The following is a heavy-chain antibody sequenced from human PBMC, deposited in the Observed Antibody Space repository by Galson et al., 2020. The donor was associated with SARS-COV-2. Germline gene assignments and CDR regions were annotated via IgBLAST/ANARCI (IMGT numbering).Heavy chain of an antibody. V-gene: IGHV3-30*04. D-gene: IGHD1-26*01. CDR1: GFTFSSYA. J-gene: IGHJ4*02. Sequence: GESLKISCAASGFTFSSYAMHWVRQAPGKGLEWVAVISYDGSNKYYADSVKGRFTISRDNSKNTLYLQMNSLRAEDTAVYYCARDDSGSYWGGDDYWGQGTLVTVSS. CDR2: ISYDGSNK. CDR3: ARDDSGSYWGGDDY.